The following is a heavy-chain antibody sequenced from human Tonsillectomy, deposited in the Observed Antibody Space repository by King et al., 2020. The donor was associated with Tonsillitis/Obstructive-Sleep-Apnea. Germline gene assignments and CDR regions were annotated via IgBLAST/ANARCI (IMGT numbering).Heavy chain of an antibody. J-gene: IGHJ6*03. CDR3: ARTFRRIYYYMDV. Sequence: VQLVESGGGVVQPGRSLRLSCAASGFTFSDYAFHWVRQAPGKGLEWVAVISYHGRNDYYADSVKGRFTISRDISKNTLFLQMNSLRPEDTAVYYCARTFRRIYYYMDVWGKGTPVTVSS. V-gene: IGHV3-30*01. D-gene: IGHD2-21*01. CDR1: GFTFSDYA. CDR2: ISYHGRND.